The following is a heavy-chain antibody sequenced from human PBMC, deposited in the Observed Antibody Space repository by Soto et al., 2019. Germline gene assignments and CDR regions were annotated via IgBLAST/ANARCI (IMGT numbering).Heavy chain of an antibody. V-gene: IGHV1-24*01. CDR2: FDPEDGET. CDR3: ATARGIQLWFDY. Sequence: ASVNVSCKVSGYTLTELSMHWVRQTPGKGLEWMGGFDPEDGETIYAQKFQGRVTMTEDTSTDTAYMELSSLRSEDTAVYYCATARGIQLWFDYWGQGTLVTVSS. D-gene: IGHD5-18*01. J-gene: IGHJ4*02. CDR1: GYTLTELS.